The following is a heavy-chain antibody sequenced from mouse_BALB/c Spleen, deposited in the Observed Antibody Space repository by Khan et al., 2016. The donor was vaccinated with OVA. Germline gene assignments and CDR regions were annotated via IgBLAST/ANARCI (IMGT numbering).Heavy chain of an antibody. CDR2: ISSGGRT. V-gene: IGHV5-6-5*01. J-gene: IGHJ3*01. Sequence: EVELVESGRGLVKPGGSLKVSCAASGFSFSNYAISWVRQTPEKRLEWVASISSGGRTYYPDRVQARFTISRDNARNILYLQMSGLRSEDTAMYYCARDYWFVYWGQGTMVTVSA. CDR3: ARDYWFVY. CDR1: GFSFSNYA.